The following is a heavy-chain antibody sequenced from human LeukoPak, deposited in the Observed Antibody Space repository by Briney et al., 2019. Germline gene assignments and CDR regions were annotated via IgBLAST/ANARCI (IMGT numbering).Heavy chain of an antibody. Sequence: KPSETLSLTCAVYGGSFSGYYWSWIRQPPGKGLEWIGEINHSGSTNYNPSLKSRVTISVDTSENQFSLKLSSVTAADTAVYYCARGRTELAAAGNIDYWGQGTLVTVSS. CDR2: INHSGST. D-gene: IGHD6-13*01. CDR3: ARGRTELAAAGNIDY. J-gene: IGHJ4*02. V-gene: IGHV4-34*01. CDR1: GGSFSGYY.